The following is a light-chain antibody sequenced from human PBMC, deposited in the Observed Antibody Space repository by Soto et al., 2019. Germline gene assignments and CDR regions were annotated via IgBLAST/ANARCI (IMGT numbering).Light chain of an antibody. CDR2: DAS. J-gene: IGKJ2*01. CDR3: QQYNSYPILYT. CDR1: QSISSW. Sequence: DIQMTQSPSTLSASVGDRVTITCRASQSISSWLAWYQQKPGKAPQLLIYDASSLESGVPSRFSGSGSGTEFTLTISSLQPDDFATYYCQQYNSYPILYTFGQGNKLEIK. V-gene: IGKV1-5*01.